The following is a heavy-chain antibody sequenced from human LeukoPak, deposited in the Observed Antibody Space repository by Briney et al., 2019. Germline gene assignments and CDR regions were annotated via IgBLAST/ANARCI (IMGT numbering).Heavy chain of an antibody. CDR1: GFTFSSYG. CDR2: IWYDGSNK. Sequence: GRSLRLSCAASGFTFSSYGMHWIRQAPGKGLEWVAVIWYDGSNKYYADSVKGRFTISRDNSKNTLYLQMNSLRAEVTAVYYCAAQANYYDSSGYYYVAGEFDYWGQGTLVTVSS. CDR3: AAQANYYDSSGYYYVAGEFDY. J-gene: IGHJ4*02. D-gene: IGHD3-22*01. V-gene: IGHV3-33*01.